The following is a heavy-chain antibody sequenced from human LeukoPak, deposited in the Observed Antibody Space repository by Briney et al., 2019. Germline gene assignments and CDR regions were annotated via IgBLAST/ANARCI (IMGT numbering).Heavy chain of an antibody. V-gene: IGHV3-30*18. D-gene: IGHD2-15*01. CDR2: ISYDGSNK. CDR1: GFTFSSYG. J-gene: IGHJ4*02. Sequence: GGSLRLSCAASGFTFSSYGMHWVRQAPGKGLEWVAVISYDGSNKYYADSVKGRFTNSRDNSKNTLYLQMNSLRAEDTAVYYCAKDFGCSGPLGYWGQGTLVTVSS. CDR3: AKDFGCSGPLGY.